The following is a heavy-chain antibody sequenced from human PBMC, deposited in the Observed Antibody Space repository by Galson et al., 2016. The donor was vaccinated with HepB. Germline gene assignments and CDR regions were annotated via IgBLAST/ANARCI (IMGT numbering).Heavy chain of an antibody. CDR3: AKDHGGYSGFDY. Sequence: SLRLSCAASGFTFGTYTMHWIRQAPGEGLQWVSLITGDRANAYYADSVKGRFTISRDNRKNSLYLQMNSLRTEDTAWYYCAKDHGGYSGFDYWGQGTLVTVSS. CDR2: ITGDRANA. V-gene: IGHV3-43*01. D-gene: IGHD4-23*01. CDR1: GFTFGTYT. J-gene: IGHJ4*02.